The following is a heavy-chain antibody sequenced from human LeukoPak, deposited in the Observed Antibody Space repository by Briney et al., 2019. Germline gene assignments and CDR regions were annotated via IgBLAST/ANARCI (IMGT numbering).Heavy chain of an antibody. V-gene: IGHV3-7*01. Sequence: YYVDSVKGRFTISRDNAKNSLYLQMNSLRAEDTAVYYCARDDYSSSSVYWGQGTLVTVSS. CDR3: ARDDYSSSSVY. D-gene: IGHD6-6*01. J-gene: IGHJ4*02.